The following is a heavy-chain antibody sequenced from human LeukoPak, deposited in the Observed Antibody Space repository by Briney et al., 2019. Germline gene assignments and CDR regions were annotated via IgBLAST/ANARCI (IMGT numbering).Heavy chain of an antibody. CDR2: IYYSGST. V-gene: IGHV4-59*01. CDR3: ASKQQLVH. CDR1: GGSFSGYY. J-gene: IGHJ4*02. Sequence: SETLSLTCAVYGGSFSGYYWSWIRQPPGKGLEWIGYIYYSGSTNYNPSLKSRVTISVDTSKNQFSLKLSSVTAADTAVYYCASKQQLVHWGQGTLVTVSS. D-gene: IGHD6-13*01.